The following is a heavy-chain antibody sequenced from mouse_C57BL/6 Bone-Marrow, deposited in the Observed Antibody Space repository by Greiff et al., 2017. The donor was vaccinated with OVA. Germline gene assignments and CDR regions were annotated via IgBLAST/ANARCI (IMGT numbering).Heavy chain of an antibody. Sequence: VQLQQSGAELVRPGASVKLSCTASGFNIKDDYMHWVKQRPEQGLEWIGWIDPENGDTEYASKFQGKATITADTSSNTAYLQLSSLTSEDTAVYYCTTGGFTTFGFDDWGQGTTLTVSS. V-gene: IGHV14-4*01. CDR2: IDPENGDT. J-gene: IGHJ2*01. D-gene: IGHD1-1*01. CDR3: TTGGFTTFGFDD. CDR1: GFNIKDDY.